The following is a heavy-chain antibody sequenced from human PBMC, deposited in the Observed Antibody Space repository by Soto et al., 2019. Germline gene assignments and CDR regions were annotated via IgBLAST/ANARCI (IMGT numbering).Heavy chain of an antibody. CDR1: GYTFTGYY. Sequence: QVQLVQSGAEVKKPGASVKVSCKASGYTFTGYYMHWVRQAPGQGLEWMGWINPNSGGTNYAQKLQGRVTMTRDTSISTAYMELSRLRSDDTAVYYCARVASDSSGYYSDYWGQGTLVTVSS. V-gene: IGHV1-2*02. J-gene: IGHJ4*02. CDR3: ARVASDSSGYYSDY. CDR2: INPNSGGT. D-gene: IGHD3-22*01.